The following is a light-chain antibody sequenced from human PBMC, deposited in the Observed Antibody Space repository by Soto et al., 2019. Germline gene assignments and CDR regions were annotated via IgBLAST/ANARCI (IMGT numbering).Light chain of an antibody. CDR3: HQYTNWLALT. CDR1: QSVSSN. J-gene: IGKJ4*01. V-gene: IGKV3-15*01. Sequence: EIAMTQSPATLSVSPGERATLSCRASQSVSSNYLAWYQQKPGQAPRLLIYAASSRATGVPVRFRGSGSGTQFTLTISSLQSEDSAVYYCHQYTNWLALTFGGGTKVDIK. CDR2: AAS.